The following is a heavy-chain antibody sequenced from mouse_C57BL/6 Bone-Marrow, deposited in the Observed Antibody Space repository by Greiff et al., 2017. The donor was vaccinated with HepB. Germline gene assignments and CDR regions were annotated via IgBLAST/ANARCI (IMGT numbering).Heavy chain of an antibody. Sequence: QVQLQQSGPGLVQPSQSLSITCTVSGFSLTSYGVHWVRQPPGTGLEWLGVIWSGGSTDYNAAFISRLSISKDNANSQVFFKMNSLQADDTAIYYCAKNLKSGSSYWYFYVWGTGTTVTVSS. CDR2: IWSGGST. V-gene: IGHV2-4*01. CDR1: GFSLTSYG. J-gene: IGHJ1*03. D-gene: IGHD1-1*01. CDR3: AKNLKSGSSYWYFYV.